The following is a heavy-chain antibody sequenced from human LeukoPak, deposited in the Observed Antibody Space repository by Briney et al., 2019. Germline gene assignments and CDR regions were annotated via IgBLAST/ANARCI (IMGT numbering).Heavy chain of an antibody. CDR2: MWYDGSNK. CDR3: ARDQGYSGSYGDFDY. CDR1: GFTFSDHY. V-gene: IGHV3-33*08. D-gene: IGHD1-26*01. J-gene: IGHJ4*02. Sequence: PGGSLRLSCAASGFTFSDHYMDWVRQAPGKGLEWVAVMWYDGSNKYYADSVKGRFTISRDNAKNSLYLQMNSLRAEDTAVYYCARDQGYSGSYGDFDYWGQGTLVTVSS.